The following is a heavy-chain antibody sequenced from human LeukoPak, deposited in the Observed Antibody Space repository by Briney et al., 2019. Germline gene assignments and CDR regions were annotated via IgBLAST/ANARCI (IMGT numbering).Heavy chain of an antibody. CDR2: IYYSGST. V-gene: IGHV4-59*08. J-gene: IGHJ6*02. D-gene: IGHD4-4*01. Sequence: SETLSLTCAVYGGSFSGYYWSWIRQPPGKGLEWIGYIYYSGSTNYNPSLKSRVTISVDTSKNQFSLKLSSVTAADTAVYYCARHFDYSYYYGMDVWGQGTTVTVSS. CDR3: ARHFDYSYYYGMDV. CDR1: GGSFSGYY.